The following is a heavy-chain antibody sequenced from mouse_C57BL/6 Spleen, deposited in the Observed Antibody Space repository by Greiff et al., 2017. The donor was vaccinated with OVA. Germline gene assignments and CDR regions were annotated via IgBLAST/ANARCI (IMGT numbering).Heavy chain of an antibody. CDR2: IYPGDGDT. J-gene: IGHJ2*01. Sequence: VQLQQSGPELVKPGASVKISCKASGYAFSSSWMNWVKQRPGKGLEWIGRIYPGDGDTNYNGKFKGKATLTADKSSSTAYMQLSSLTSEDSAVYFCARDYGFSYYFDYWGQGTTLTVSS. D-gene: IGHD1-1*01. V-gene: IGHV1-82*01. CDR1: GYAFSSSW. CDR3: ARDYGFSYYFDY.